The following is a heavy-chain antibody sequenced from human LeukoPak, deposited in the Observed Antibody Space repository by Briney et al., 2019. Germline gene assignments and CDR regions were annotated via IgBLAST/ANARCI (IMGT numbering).Heavy chain of an antibody. J-gene: IGHJ3*02. CDR1: GGTFSSYA. V-gene: IGHV1-69*05. D-gene: IGHD3-3*01. CDR2: IIPIFGTA. CDR3: ARAEGGYDFWSGPDAFDI. Sequence: SVKVSCKASGGTFSSYAISWVRQAPGQGLEWMGGIIPIFGTANYAQKFQGRVTITTDESTSTAYMELSSLRSEDTAVYYCARAEGGYDFWSGPDAFDIWGQGTMVTVSS.